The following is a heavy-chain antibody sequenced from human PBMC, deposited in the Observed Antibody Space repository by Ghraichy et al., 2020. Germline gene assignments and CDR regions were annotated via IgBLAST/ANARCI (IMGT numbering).Heavy chain of an antibody. CDR1: GFSLSTSGMR. J-gene: IGHJ3*02. Sequence: SGPTLVKPTQTLTLTCTFSGFSLSTSGMRVSWIRQPPGKALEWLARIDWDDDKFYSTSLKTRLTISKDTSKNQVVLTMTNMDPVDTATYYCARSSGGVIDNDAFDIWGQGTMVTVSS. V-gene: IGHV2-70*04. D-gene: IGHD3-16*02. CDR3: ARSSGGVIDNDAFDI. CDR2: IDWDDDK.